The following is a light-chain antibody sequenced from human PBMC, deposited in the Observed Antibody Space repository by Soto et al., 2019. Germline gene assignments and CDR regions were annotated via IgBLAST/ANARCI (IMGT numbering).Light chain of an antibody. J-gene: IGLJ1*01. V-gene: IGLV2-8*01. CDR1: SSDVGGYNY. CDR2: EVS. Sequence: QSALTQPPSASGSPGQSVTISCTGTSSDVGGYNYVSWYQQHPGKVPKLIIYEVSKRPSGVPDRFSGSKSGNTASLTVSGLQAEDEADYYGSSYAGSPCVFGTGTKVTVL. CDR3: SSYAGSPCV.